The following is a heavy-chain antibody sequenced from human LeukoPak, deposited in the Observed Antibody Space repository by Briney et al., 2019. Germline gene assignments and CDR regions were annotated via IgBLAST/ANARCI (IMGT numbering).Heavy chain of an antibody. V-gene: IGHV1-3*01. Sequence: ASVKVSCKASGYTFTSYAMHWVRQAPGQRLEWTGWVNAGNGNTKYSQKFQGRVTITRDTSASTAYMELSSLRSEDTAVYYCARGGLYGSGSSDAFDIWGQGTMVTVSS. CDR2: VNAGNGNT. CDR1: GYTFTSYA. J-gene: IGHJ3*02. CDR3: ARGGLYGSGSSDAFDI. D-gene: IGHD3-10*01.